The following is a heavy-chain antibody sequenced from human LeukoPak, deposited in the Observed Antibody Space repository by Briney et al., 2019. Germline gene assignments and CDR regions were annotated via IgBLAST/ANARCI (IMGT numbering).Heavy chain of an antibody. Sequence: GGSLRLSCAASGFTVSSNYMSWVRQAPGKGLEWVSGISNSGGVANYADSVKGRFTISRDNSKNTLYLQMDTLRAEDTAVYFCAKPHSGASFFDYWGQGALVTVSS. V-gene: IGHV3-53*01. J-gene: IGHJ4*02. CDR1: GFTVSSNY. D-gene: IGHD2-15*01. CDR2: SNSGGVA. CDR3: AKPHSGASFFDY.